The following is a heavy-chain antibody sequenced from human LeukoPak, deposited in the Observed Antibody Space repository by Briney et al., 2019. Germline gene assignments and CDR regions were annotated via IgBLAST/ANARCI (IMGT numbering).Heavy chain of an antibody. D-gene: IGHD3-10*01. CDR3: ARDPSFSVPYYYYGMDV. J-gene: IGHJ6*02. Sequence: PGGSLRLSCAASGFAVSINYMSWVRQTPGKGLEWVSVIYTGGSTYFANSVKGRFTISRDNSKNTLYLQMNSLRAEDTAVYYCARDPSFSVPYYYYGMDVWGQGTTVTVSS. CDR1: GFAVSINY. CDR2: IYTGGST. V-gene: IGHV3-53*01.